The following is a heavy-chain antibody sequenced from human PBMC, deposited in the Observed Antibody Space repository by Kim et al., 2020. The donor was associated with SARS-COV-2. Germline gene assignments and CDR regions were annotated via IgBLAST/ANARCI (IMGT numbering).Heavy chain of an antibody. CDR1: GGSISSGNYY. CDR3: ARGGNRMDV. D-gene: IGHD3-10*01. CDR2: IHTSGST. J-gene: IGHJ6*02. Sequence: SETLSLTCTVSGGSISSGNYYWSWIRQPAGKGLEWIGRIHTSGSTNDNPSLKSRVTISVDTSKNQFSLKLSPVTAADTAVYYCARGGNRMDVWGQGTTVTVSS. V-gene: IGHV4-61*02.